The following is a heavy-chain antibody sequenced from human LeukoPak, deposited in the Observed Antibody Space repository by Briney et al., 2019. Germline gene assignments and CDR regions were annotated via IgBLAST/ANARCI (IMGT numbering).Heavy chain of an antibody. CDR3: ARAKTYYYDSSGYYQYYFDY. CDR2: ISSSGGST. V-gene: IGHV3-23*01. CDR1: RFTFSSDA. J-gene: IGHJ4*02. D-gene: IGHD3-22*01. Sequence: GGSLRLSCAASRFTFSSDAMSWVRQAPGKGLEWVSTISSSGGSTYYADSVKGRFTISRDNSKNTLYLRMNSLRAEDTAVYYCARAKTYYYDSSGYYQYYFDYWGQGTLVTVSS.